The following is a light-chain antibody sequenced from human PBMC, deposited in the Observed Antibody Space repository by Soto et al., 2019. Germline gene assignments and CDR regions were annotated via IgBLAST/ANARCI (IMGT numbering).Light chain of an antibody. Sequence: IVLTQSPGTLSLSPGERATLSCRASQSVSSSYLAWYQQKPGQAPRLLIHGASSRATGIPDRFSGSGSGTYFTLTSSRLEPEDFAVYYYHQYGSSIFTFGPGTKVDIK. V-gene: IGKV3-20*01. CDR1: QSVSSSY. J-gene: IGKJ3*01. CDR3: HQYGSSIFT. CDR2: GAS.